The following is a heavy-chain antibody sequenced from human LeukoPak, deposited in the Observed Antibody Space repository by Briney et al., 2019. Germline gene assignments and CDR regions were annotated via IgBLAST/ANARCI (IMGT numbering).Heavy chain of an antibody. CDR2: IRSKAYGGTT. D-gene: IGHD6-19*01. Sequence: TGGSLRLSCTASGFTFGDYAMSWVRQAPGKGLGGVGFIRSKAYGGTTEYAASVKGRFSISRDDSKSIAYLQMKSLKTEDTAVYYCTRGSSGRPFDYWGQGTLVTVSS. CDR1: GFTFGDYA. V-gene: IGHV3-49*04. CDR3: TRGSSGRPFDY. J-gene: IGHJ4*02.